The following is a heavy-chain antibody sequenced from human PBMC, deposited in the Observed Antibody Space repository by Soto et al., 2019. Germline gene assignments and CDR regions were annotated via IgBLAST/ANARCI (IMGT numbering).Heavy chain of an antibody. J-gene: IGHJ4*02. CDR1: GGSISSGGYS. V-gene: IGHV4-30-2*01. CDR3: ARGSYGDYVDY. CDR2: IYHSGST. Sequence: QLQLQESGSGLVKPSQTLSLTCAVSGGSISSGGYSWSWIRQPPGKGLEWIGYIYHSGSTYYNPSLKSRVTLAVDRAKNQFPLKQSSVTASDTAVYDGARGSYGDYVDYWGQGTPVTVSS. D-gene: IGHD1-26*01.